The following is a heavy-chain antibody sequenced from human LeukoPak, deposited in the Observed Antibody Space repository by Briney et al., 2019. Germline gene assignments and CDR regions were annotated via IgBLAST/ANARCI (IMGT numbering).Heavy chain of an antibody. CDR1: RFTFRDYY. CDR2: ISSSTGYT. D-gene: IGHD3-22*01. V-gene: IGHV3-11*05. Sequence: KPGGSLRLSCAASRFTFRDYYMSWIRQAPGKGLEWLSYISSSTGYTNYADSVRGRFTISRDNAKNSLYLQMNSLRAEDTAVYYCARDRRDYYDSSGYSLPFAYWGQGTLVTVSS. J-gene: IGHJ4*02. CDR3: ARDRRDYYDSSGYSLPFAY.